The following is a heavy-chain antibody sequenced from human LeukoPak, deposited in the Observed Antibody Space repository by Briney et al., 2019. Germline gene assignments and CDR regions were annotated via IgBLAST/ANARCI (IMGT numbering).Heavy chain of an antibody. Sequence: SQTLSLTCAVSGGSISSGGYSWGWIRQPPGKGLEWIGYIYHSGSTYYNPSLKSRVTISVDRSKNQFSLKLSSVTAADTAVYYCARGQIAVAGLNWFDPWGQGTLVTVSS. CDR3: ARGQIAVAGLNWFDP. CDR2: IYHSGST. CDR1: GGSISSGGYS. V-gene: IGHV4-30-2*01. D-gene: IGHD6-19*01. J-gene: IGHJ5*02.